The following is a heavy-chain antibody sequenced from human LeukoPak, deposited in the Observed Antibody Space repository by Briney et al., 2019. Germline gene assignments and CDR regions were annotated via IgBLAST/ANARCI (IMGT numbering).Heavy chain of an antibody. CDR3: ARDPGDYGSGSYYIRGYYYYGMDV. J-gene: IGHJ6*02. V-gene: IGHV4-59*11. D-gene: IGHD3-10*01. CDR1: GGSISSHY. CDR2: IYYTGST. Sequence: SETLSLTCTVSGGSISSHYWTWIRQPPGKGLEWIGFIYYTGSTNYNPSLKSRVTISIDTSKDQFSLKLTSVTAADTAVYYCARDPGDYGSGSYYIRGYYYYGMDVWGQGTTVTVSS.